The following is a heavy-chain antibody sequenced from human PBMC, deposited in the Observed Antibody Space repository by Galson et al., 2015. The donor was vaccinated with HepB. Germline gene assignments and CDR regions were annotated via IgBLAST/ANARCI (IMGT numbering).Heavy chain of an antibody. CDR3: ARAGRVKLGMSGYFDY. J-gene: IGHJ4*02. D-gene: IGHD7-27*01. V-gene: IGHV1-2*02. Sequence: SVKVSCKASGYTFTGYYMHWVRQAPGQGLEWMGWINPNSGGTNYAQKFQGRVTMTRDTSISTAYMELSRLRSDDTAVYYCARAGRVKLGMSGYFDYWGQGTLVTVSS. CDR2: INPNSGGT. CDR1: GYTFTGYY.